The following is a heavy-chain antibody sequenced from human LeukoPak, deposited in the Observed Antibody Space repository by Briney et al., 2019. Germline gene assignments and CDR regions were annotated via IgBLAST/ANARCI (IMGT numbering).Heavy chain of an antibody. J-gene: IGHJ4*02. D-gene: IGHD3-22*01. CDR3: ARGYYYDYSGPDFDY. CDR1: GGSISSYY. V-gene: IGHV4-59*01. CDR2: IYYTGST. Sequence: PSETLSLTCTVSGGSISSYYWSWIRQPPGKGLEWIGYIYYTGSTNSNPSLKSRVTISVDTSKNQFSLRLTSVTAADTAVYYCARGYYYDYSGPDFDYWGQGTLVTASS.